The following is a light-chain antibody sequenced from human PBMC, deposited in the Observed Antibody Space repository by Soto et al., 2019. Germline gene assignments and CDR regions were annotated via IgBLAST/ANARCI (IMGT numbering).Light chain of an antibody. CDR1: QSISSW. Sequence: DIQMTQSPSTLSASVGDRVTITCRASQSISSWLAWYQQKPGKAPNLLIYDASSLESGVPSRFSGSGSGTEFTLTISSLQPDDFATYYCQQYNGYLGTLFTFGPGTKVDIK. CDR2: DAS. V-gene: IGKV1-5*01. CDR3: QQYNGYLGTLFT. J-gene: IGKJ3*01.